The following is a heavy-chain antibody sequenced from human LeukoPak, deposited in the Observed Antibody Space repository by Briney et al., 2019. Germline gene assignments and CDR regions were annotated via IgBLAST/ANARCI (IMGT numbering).Heavy chain of an antibody. CDR2: IGTAVDT. J-gene: IGHJ4*02. CDR1: GFFFSDYD. CDR3: AKNLPLGAYGSGSYFDY. Sequence: GGSLRLSCAASGFFFSDYDMHWVRQVPGKGLEWVSGIGTAVDTYYPDSVKGRFTISRENAKNSLYLQMDSLRAEDTAVYYCAKNLPLGAYGSGSYFDYWGQGTLVTVSS. V-gene: IGHV3-13*01. D-gene: IGHD3-10*01.